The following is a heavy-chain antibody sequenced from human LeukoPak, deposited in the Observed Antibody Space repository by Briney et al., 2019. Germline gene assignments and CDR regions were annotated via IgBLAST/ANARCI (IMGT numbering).Heavy chain of an antibody. CDR3: ARAPHSYGYETHFDY. D-gene: IGHD5-18*01. Sequence: ASVKVSCKASGYTFTGYYMHWVRQAPGQGLEWMGWINPNTGGTNFAQKFQGRVTMTRDTSISTAYMELSSLRSEDTAVYYCARAPHSYGYETHFDYWGQGTLVTVSS. CDR2: INPNTGGT. CDR1: GYTFTGYY. V-gene: IGHV1-2*02. J-gene: IGHJ4*02.